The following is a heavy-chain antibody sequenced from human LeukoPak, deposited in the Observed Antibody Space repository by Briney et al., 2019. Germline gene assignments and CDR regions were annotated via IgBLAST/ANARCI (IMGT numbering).Heavy chain of an antibody. J-gene: IGHJ4*02. CDR1: GFTFSNYW. V-gene: IGHV3-74*03. CDR3: ARDKKSGESSEIDY. D-gene: IGHD3-10*01. Sequence: GGSLRLSCAASGFTFSNYWVHWVRQAPGKGLVWVSRINRDGSTTKYADSVRGRFTVSRDNAKNTLNLQMNSLRAEDTAVYYCARDKKSGESSEIDYWGQGTLVTVSS. CDR2: INRDGSTT.